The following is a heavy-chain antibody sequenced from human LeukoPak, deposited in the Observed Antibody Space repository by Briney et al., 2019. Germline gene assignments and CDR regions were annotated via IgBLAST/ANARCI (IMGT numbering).Heavy chain of an antibody. CDR1: EFTLSTYW. D-gene: IGHD3-10*01. Sequence: GGSLRLTCAASEFTLSTYWMHWVRQAPGKGLVWVSRINTDGSRTNYADSVRGRFTISRDNAKDTLYLQMNSLRAEDTAVYFCGRGGDGIDIWGQGTTAIVSS. CDR2: INTDGSRT. CDR3: GRGGDGIDI. J-gene: IGHJ3*02. V-gene: IGHV3-74*01.